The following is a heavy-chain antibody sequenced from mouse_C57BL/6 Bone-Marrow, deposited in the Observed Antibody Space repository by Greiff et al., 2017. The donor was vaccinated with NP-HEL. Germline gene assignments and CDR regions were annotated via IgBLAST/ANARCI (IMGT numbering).Heavy chain of an antibody. V-gene: IGHV1-81*01. CDR3: ARRGELRRDY. D-gene: IGHD2-12*01. CDR1: GYTFTSYG. CDR2: IYPRSGNT. J-gene: IGHJ2*01. Sequence: QVQLKESGAELARPGASVKLSCKASGYTFTSYGISWVKQRTGQGLEWIGEIYPRSGNTYYNEKFKGKATLTADKSSSTAYMELRSLTSEDSAVYFCARRGELRRDYWGQGTTLTVSS.